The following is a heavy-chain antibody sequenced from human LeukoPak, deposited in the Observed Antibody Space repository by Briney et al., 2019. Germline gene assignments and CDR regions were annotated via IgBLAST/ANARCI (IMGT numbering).Heavy chain of an antibody. Sequence: GEALEISLEGFGYSLTSYWIAWGRPMPGKGLEWMGIIYPGDSDTRYSPSFQGQVTISGDKSISTVYLQWSSLKASDTAMYYCARVDLYCSSTSCYSFDYWGQGTLVTVSS. D-gene: IGHD2-2*01. J-gene: IGHJ4*02. V-gene: IGHV5-51*01. CDR1: GYSLTSYW. CDR3: ARVDLYCSSTSCYSFDY. CDR2: IYPGDSDT.